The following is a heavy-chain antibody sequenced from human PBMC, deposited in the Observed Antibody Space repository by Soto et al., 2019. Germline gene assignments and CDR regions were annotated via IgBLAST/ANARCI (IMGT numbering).Heavy chain of an antibody. J-gene: IGHJ5*02. V-gene: IGHV1-46*02. CDR2: INPSGGGT. D-gene: IGHD6-19*01. CDR3: CRGGSGWSNWFDP. CDR1: GYTFNNFY. Sequence: GASVKVSCKTSGYTFNNFYIHWVRQAPGQGLEWMGLINPSGGGTRYAQKLKNRVTVTRDTSTSTVFMELSSLRSDDTAVYYCCRGGSGWSNWFDPWG.